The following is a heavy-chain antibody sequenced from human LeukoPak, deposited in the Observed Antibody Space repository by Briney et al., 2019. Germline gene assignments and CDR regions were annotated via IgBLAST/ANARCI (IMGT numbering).Heavy chain of an antibody. CDR2: IYTSGST. Sequence: PSETLSLTCTVSGGSISSYYWSWIRQPPGKGLEWIGYIYTSGSTNYNPSLKSRVTISVDTSKNQFSLKLSSVTAAGTAVYYCAGYSYGYSVYWGQGTLVTVSS. J-gene: IGHJ4*02. D-gene: IGHD5-18*01. V-gene: IGHV4-4*09. CDR3: AGYSYGYSVY. CDR1: GGSISSYY.